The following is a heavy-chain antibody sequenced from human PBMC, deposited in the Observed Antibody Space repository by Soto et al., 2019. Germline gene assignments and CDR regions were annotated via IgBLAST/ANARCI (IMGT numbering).Heavy chain of an antibody. CDR1: GGSISDHY. Sequence: SETLSLTCTVSGGSISDHYYMWIRQSPGKGLEYIGYIYNGGRTDYNPSLKSRVIISVDTSKNQFSLKLTSVTAADTAVYYCARDMVVAATAGMDVWGQGTTVTVSS. CDR2: IYNGGRT. V-gene: IGHV4-59*11. CDR3: ARDMVVAATAGMDV. D-gene: IGHD2-15*01. J-gene: IGHJ6*02.